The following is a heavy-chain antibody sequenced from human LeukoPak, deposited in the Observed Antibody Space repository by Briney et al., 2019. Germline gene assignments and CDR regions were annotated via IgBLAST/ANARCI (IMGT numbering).Heavy chain of an antibody. V-gene: IGHV4-38-2*02. CDR3: ASWQWFGEHY. CDR1: GYSISSGYY. Sequence: PSETLSLTCTVSGYSISSGYYRGWIRQPPGKGLEWIGSIYHSGSTYYNPSLKSRVTISVDTSKNQFSLKLSSVAAADTAVYYCASWQWFGEHYWGQGTLVTVSS. J-gene: IGHJ4*02. CDR2: IYHSGST. D-gene: IGHD3-10*01.